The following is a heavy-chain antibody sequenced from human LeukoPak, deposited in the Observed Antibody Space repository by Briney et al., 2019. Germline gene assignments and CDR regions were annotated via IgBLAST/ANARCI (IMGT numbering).Heavy chain of an antibody. V-gene: IGHV4-59*11. CDR2: THFSGSS. CDR1: RCSISRHY. Sequence: SETLSLTCSVSRCSISRHYWTWIRQPPGKGLEWIGYTHFSGSSNYNPSLKSRATASLDRAKNQISLTLTSVTAADTAVYFCARAKAAGSYDYWGQGTLVTVSS. J-gene: IGHJ4*02. CDR3: ARAKAAGSYDY. D-gene: IGHD6-13*01.